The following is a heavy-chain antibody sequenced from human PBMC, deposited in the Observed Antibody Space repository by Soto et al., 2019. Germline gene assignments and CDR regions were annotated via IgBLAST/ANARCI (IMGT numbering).Heavy chain of an antibody. CDR1: GASISSGGYY. D-gene: IGHD1-7*01. CDR2: IYYSGST. Sequence: HVQLQESGPGLVKPSQTLSLTCTVSGASISSGGYYWSWIRQHPGKGLEWIGYIYYSGSTSYNPSLKSRVTISVGTSKSQFSLKLSSVTAADTAVYYCARDEPLMVAGTPYYWGQGTLVTVSS. J-gene: IGHJ4*02. CDR3: ARDEPLMVAGTPYY. V-gene: IGHV4-31*03.